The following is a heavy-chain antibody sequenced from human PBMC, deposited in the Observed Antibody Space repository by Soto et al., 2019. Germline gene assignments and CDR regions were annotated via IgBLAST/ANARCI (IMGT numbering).Heavy chain of an antibody. D-gene: IGHD2-2*01. CDR1: GYSFSSYY. CDR2: INPGGTST. V-gene: IGHV1-46*03. CDR3: GGETPGAGWVGP. J-gene: IGHJ5*02. Sequence: QVQLVQFGAEVKPPGASVTVSCEASGYSFSSYYMHWLRQTPGQGLEWMGLINPGGTSTNYAQKFQGRVTMTRDTATSTVYMELSDLRSEDTAVYYCGGETPGAGWVGPWGQGTLVIVSS.